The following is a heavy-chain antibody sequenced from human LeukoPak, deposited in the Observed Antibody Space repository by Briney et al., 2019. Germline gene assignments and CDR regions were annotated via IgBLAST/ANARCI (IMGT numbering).Heavy chain of an antibody. Sequence: SETLSLTCTVSGGSVSSGNYYWSWIRQPPGKGLEWIGYIYYSGSTNYNPPLKSRVTISVDTSKNQFSLKLSSVTAADTAVYYCARDPSGYFNYWGQGTLVTVSS. CDR2: IYYSGST. CDR1: GGSVSSGNYY. J-gene: IGHJ4*02. D-gene: IGHD3-22*01. V-gene: IGHV4-61*01. CDR3: ARDPSGYFNY.